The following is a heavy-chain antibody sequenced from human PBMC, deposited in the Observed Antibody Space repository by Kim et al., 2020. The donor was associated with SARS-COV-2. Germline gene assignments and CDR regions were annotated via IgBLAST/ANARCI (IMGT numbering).Heavy chain of an antibody. D-gene: IGHD6-19*01. V-gene: IGHV4-31*02. J-gene: IGHJ4*02. CDR3: AENNAVDGHGLDS. Sequence: DYHPSLKSRVTISVGTSKKQFSLKLSSVTAADAAVYLCAENNAVDGHGLDSWGQGTLVTVSS.